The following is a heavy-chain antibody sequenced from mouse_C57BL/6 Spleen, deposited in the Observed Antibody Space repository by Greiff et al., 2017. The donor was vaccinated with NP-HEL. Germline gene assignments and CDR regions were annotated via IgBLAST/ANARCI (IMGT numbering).Heavy chain of an antibody. CDR1: GYTFTDYY. CDR2: INPNNGGT. V-gene: IGHV1-26*01. CDR3: ARTGYAMDY. D-gene: IGHD4-1*01. Sequence: EVKLMESGPELVKPGASVKISCKASGYTFTDYYMNWVKQSHGKSLEWIGDINPNNGGTNYNEKFKGKATLTADKSSSTAYMQLGSLTSEDSAVYFCARTGYAMDYWGQGTSVTVSS. J-gene: IGHJ4*01.